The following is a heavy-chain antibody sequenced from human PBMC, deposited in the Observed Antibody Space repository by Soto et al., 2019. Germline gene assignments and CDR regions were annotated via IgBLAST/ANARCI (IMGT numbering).Heavy chain of an antibody. Sequence: GGSLRLSCAASGFTVSSNYMSWVRQAPGKGLEWVSVIYSGGSTYYADSVKGRFTISRDNSKNTLYLQMNSLRAEDTAVYYCARTFSSGYYYGPDDAFDIWGQGTMVTVSS. CDR2: IYSGGST. CDR1: GFTVSSNY. V-gene: IGHV3-53*01. D-gene: IGHD3-22*01. J-gene: IGHJ3*02. CDR3: ARTFSSGYYYGPDDAFDI.